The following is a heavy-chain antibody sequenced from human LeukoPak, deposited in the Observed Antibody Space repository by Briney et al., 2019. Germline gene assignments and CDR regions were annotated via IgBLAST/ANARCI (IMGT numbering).Heavy chain of an antibody. CDR3: SRGGAINGYYVY. Sequence: PGGSLRLSCAASGFTFGDYWMSWVRQVPGKGLEWVANIKEDGSEKFYVDSVKGRFTISRDNTESSLSLQMDSLRVEDTAVYFCSRGGAINGYYVYWGQGTLVTVS. D-gene: IGHD1-26*01. CDR2: IKEDGSEK. V-gene: IGHV3-7*01. J-gene: IGHJ4*02. CDR1: GFTFGDYW.